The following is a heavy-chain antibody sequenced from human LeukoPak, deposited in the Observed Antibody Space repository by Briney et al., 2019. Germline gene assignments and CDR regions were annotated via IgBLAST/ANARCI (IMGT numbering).Heavy chain of an antibody. CDR2: IKQDGSEK. CDR3: ARVRQQLVRLLGRDTTYYYYYYMDV. CDR1: GFTFSSSW. J-gene: IGHJ6*03. Sequence: GGSLRLSCVASGFTFSSSWMHWVRQAPGKGLEWVANIKQDGSEKYYVDSVKGRFTISRDNAKNSLYLQMNSLRAEDTAVYYCARVRQQLVRLLGRDTTYYYYYYMDVWGKGTTVTVSS. D-gene: IGHD6-13*01. V-gene: IGHV3-7*01.